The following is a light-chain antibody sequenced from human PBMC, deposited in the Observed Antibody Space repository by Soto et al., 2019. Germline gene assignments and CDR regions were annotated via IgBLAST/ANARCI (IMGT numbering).Light chain of an antibody. J-gene: IGKJ5*01. CDR1: QSVSSY. CDR2: DAS. V-gene: IGKV3-11*01. CDR3: QQRSNWPPFT. Sequence: EIVLTQSPATLSLSPGERATLSCRASQSVSSYLAWYQQKPGQPPRLLIYDASNRATGIPARFSGSGSGTDFTLTISSPEPEDFAVYYCQQRSNWPPFTFGQGTRLVIK.